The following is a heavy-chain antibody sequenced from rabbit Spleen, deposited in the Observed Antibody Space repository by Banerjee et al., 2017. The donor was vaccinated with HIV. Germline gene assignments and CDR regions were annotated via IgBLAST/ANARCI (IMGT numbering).Heavy chain of an antibody. CDR1: GFSFSSSYC. CDR3: AGDVAGVIGWNFYL. V-gene: IGHV1S40*01. J-gene: IGHJ4*01. D-gene: IGHD4-1*01. CDR2: INGGSGST. Sequence: QSLEESGGDLVKPGASLTLTCTASGFSFSSSYCMCWVRQAPGKGLEWIACINGGSGSTYDAKGTKGRFTISNTSSTTVTLKMTILTAADAAIYFGAGDVAGVIGWNFYLWGPGTLVTVS.